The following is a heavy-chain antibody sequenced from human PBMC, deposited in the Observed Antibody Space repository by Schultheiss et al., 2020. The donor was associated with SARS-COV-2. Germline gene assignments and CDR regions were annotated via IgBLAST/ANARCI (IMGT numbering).Heavy chain of an antibody. V-gene: IGHV4-61*02. CDR3: ARSRIAAAGFDP. Sequence: SETLSLTCTVSGGSISSSSYYWSWIRQPPGKGLEWIGRIYTSGSTNYNPSLKSRVTMSVDTSKNQFSLKLSSVTAADTAVYYCARSRIAAAGFDPWGQGTLVTVSS. D-gene: IGHD6-13*01. J-gene: IGHJ5*02. CDR1: GGSISSSSYY. CDR2: IYTSGST.